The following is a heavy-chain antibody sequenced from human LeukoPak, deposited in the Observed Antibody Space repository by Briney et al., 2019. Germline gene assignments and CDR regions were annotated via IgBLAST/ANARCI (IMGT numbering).Heavy chain of an antibody. CDR1: GYTLTELS. CDR2: FDPEDGET. CDR3: ATGPSYYNWFDP. Sequence: GASVKVSCKVSGYTLTELSMHWVRQAPGKGLEWMGGFDPEDGETIYAQKSQGRVTMTEDTSTDTAYMELSSLRSEDTAVYYCATGPSYYNWFDPWGQGTLVTVSS. D-gene: IGHD3-10*01. J-gene: IGHJ5*02. V-gene: IGHV1-24*01.